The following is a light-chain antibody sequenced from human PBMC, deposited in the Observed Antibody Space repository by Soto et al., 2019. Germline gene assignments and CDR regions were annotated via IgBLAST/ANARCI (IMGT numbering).Light chain of an antibody. CDR3: SSSGRRAAYV. V-gene: IGLV2-23*02. CDR1: SSNVGSYKL. CDR2: EVN. Sequence: QSALTQPASVSGSPGQSITISCTGTSSNVGSYKLVSWYQQHPGKAPKLMIFEVNKRPSGVSNRFSGSKSGNTASLTISGLKVEDGADYSCSSSGRRAAYVFGRGTKVTV. J-gene: IGLJ6*01.